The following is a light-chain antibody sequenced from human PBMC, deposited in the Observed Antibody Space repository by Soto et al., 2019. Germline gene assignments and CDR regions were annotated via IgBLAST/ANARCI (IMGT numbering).Light chain of an antibody. V-gene: IGKV1-39*01. CDR3: QQAFSAEWT. CDR2: TSF. Sequence: IQMNQSPSSLSASIGDRVSITCRASQSIGTFLNWYQQKPGEAPNLLIHTSFTLYSGVPSRFSGTGSGTDFTLTISSLQPEDFATYFCQQAFSAEWTFGQGTNVDI. CDR1: QSIGTF. J-gene: IGKJ1*01.